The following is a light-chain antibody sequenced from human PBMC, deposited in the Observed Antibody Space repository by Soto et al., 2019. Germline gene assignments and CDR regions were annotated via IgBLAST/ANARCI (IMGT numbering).Light chain of an antibody. Sequence: DIQMTQSPSSLSASVGDRVTITCRASQSIGSYLNWYQQKPGKAPNLLIYGASTLRSGVPSRFRGSGSGTDYTLTISSLHSEDFAAYYCQQDDCRLTFGGGTKVEI. CDR2: GAS. J-gene: IGKJ4*01. CDR3: QQDDCRLT. CDR1: QSIGSY. V-gene: IGKV1-39*01.